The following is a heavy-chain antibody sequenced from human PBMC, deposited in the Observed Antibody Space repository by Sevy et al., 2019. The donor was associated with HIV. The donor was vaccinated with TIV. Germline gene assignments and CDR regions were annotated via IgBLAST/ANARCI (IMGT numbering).Heavy chain of an antibody. D-gene: IGHD3-22*01. J-gene: IGHJ6*02. CDR2: ISYDGGVK. CDR3: ARDLPSAVINPFYYYGLDV. Sequence: GGSLRLSCAASGFTFSIYAMHWVCQAPDKGLEWVAVISYDGGVKYFADSVKGRVTISRDNSKNTLYLQMNSLRPEDTAVYYCARDLPSAVINPFYYYGLDVWGQGTTVTVSS. V-gene: IGHV3-30*04. CDR1: GFTFSIYA.